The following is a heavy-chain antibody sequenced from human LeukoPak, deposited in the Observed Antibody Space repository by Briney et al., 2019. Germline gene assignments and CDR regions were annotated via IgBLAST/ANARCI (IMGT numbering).Heavy chain of an antibody. Sequence: GGSLRLSCAASGFSFSDYYMSWIRQAPGKGLEWVSFISNTGGTKYYADSLKGRFTISRDNAKNSVYLQMSSLRAEDTAVYYCARASPQSGHDYWGQGALVAVSS. V-gene: IGHV3-11*01. J-gene: IGHJ4*02. CDR2: ISNTGGTK. D-gene: IGHD1-14*01. CDR1: GFSFSDYY. CDR3: ARASPQSGHDY.